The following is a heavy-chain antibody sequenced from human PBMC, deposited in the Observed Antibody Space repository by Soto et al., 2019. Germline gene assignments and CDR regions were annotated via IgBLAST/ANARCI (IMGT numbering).Heavy chain of an antibody. J-gene: IGHJ5*02. Sequence: GASVKVSCKASGGTFSSYTISWVRQAPGQGLEWMGRIIPILGIANYAQKFQGRVTITAGKSTSTAYMELSSLRSEDTAVYYCAREDCSSTSCYSPWGQGTLVTVSS. V-gene: IGHV1-69*04. CDR1: GGTFSSYT. CDR2: IIPILGIA. D-gene: IGHD2-2*01. CDR3: AREDCSSTSCYSP.